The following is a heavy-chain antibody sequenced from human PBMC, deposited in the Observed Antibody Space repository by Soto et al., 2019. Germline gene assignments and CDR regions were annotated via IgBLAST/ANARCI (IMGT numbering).Heavy chain of an antibody. J-gene: IGHJ6*02. D-gene: IGHD1-26*01. CDR1: GGTFSSYA. V-gene: IGHV1-69*06. CDR2: IIPIFGTA. CDR3: ARGLSGRYYYYGMDV. Sequence: SVKVSCKASGGTFSSYAISWVRQAPGQGLEWMGGIIPIFGTANYAQKFQGRVTITADKSTSTAYMELSSLRSEDTAVYYCARGLSGRYYYYGMDVWGQGTTVTVSS.